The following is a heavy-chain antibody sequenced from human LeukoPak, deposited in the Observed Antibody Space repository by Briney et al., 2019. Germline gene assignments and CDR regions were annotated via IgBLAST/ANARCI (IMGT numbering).Heavy chain of an antibody. J-gene: IGHJ5*02. D-gene: IGHD1-1*01. CDR2: ISGSGGST. V-gene: IGHV3-23*01. CDR1: GITFSSYD. CDR3: AKDQPGAGFDL. Sequence: GGSLRLSCAASGITFSSYDMSWVRQAPGKGLEWVSGISGSGGSTNYVDSMKGRFTISRDNSKNTLYLQMNSLGAEDTAVYYCAKDQPGAGFDLWGQGTLVTVAS.